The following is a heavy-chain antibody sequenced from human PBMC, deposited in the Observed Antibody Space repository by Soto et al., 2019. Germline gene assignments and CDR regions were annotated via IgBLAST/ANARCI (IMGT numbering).Heavy chain of an antibody. Sequence: GGSLRLSCAASGFTFSTYAMTWVRQAPGKGLEWVSSISSSSSYIYYADSVKGRFTISRDNAKNSLYLQMNSLRAEDTAVYYCARDYYGSGSYPYFDYWGQGTLVTVSS. D-gene: IGHD3-10*01. V-gene: IGHV3-21*01. J-gene: IGHJ4*02. CDR2: ISSSSSYI. CDR1: GFTFSTYA. CDR3: ARDYYGSGSYPYFDY.